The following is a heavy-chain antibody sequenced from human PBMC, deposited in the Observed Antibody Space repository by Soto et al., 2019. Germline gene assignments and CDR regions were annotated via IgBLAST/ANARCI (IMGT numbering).Heavy chain of an antibody. CDR3: AKPRREPYYDYLDV. CDR1: GGSISSSSYY. J-gene: IGHJ6*03. Sequence: QLQLQESGPGLVKPSETLSLTCTVSGGSISSSSYYWGWIRQPRGKGLEWIGSIYYSGSTYYNPSLKNRVTISVATAKNQFSQKLGSVTAADTAVYYCAKPRREPYYDYLDVWGKGTTVTVSS. D-gene: IGHD1-26*01. V-gene: IGHV4-39*01. CDR2: IYYSGST.